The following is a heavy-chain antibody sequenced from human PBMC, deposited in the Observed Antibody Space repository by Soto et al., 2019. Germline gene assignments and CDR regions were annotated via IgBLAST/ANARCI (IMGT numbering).Heavy chain of an antibody. CDR1: GGSISSSIYY. J-gene: IGHJ4*02. CDR2: IYYRST. D-gene: IGHD3-9*01. CDR3: ARRVDILTGYYYFDY. V-gene: IGHV4-39*01. Sequence: NPSETLSLTCTVSGGSISSSIYYWGWIRHPPGKGLEWIGSIYYRSTYYNPSLKSRVTISVDTSKNQFSLKLSSVTAADTAVYYCARRVDILTGYYYFDYWGQGTLVTVSS.